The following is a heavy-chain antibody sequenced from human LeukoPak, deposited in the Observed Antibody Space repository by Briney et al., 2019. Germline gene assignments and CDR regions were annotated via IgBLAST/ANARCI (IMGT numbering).Heavy chain of an antibody. CDR3: ARGTYYDILTGYYFSSRPFDP. D-gene: IGHD3-9*01. Sequence: SETLSLTCAVYGGSFSGYYWSWIRQPPGKGLEWIGEINHSGSTNYNPSLESRVTISVDASKNQFSLKLSSVTAADTAVYYCARGTYYDILTGYYFSSRPFDPWGQGTLVTVSS. CDR1: GGSFSGYY. V-gene: IGHV4-34*01. J-gene: IGHJ5*02. CDR2: INHSGST.